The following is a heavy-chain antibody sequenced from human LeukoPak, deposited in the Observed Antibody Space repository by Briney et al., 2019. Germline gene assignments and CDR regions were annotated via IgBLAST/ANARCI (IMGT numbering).Heavy chain of an antibody. CDR3: ARINYGSVYRVFRGQPYYYYMDV. J-gene: IGHJ6*03. V-gene: IGHV4-34*01. CDR2: INHSGST. CDR1: GGSFSGYY. D-gene: IGHD3-10*01. Sequence: SETLSLTCAVCGGSFSGYYWSWIRQPPGKGLGWIGEINHSGSTNYNPSLKSRVTISVDTSKNQFSLKLSSVTAADTAVYYCARINYGSVYRVFRGQPYYYYMDVWGKGTTVTVSS.